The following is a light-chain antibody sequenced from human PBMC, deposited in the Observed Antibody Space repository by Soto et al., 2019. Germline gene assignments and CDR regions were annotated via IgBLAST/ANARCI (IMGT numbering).Light chain of an antibody. CDR3: CSYAVSRSYV. J-gene: IGLJ1*01. CDR1: SSDVGNYNL. Sequence: QSVLTQPASVSGSPGQSITISCTGTSSDVGNYNLVSWYQQHPGKAPKLMIYEGSKRPSGVSNRFSGSKSGNTASLTISGLQADDAADYYCCSYAVSRSYVFGTGTKVTVL. CDR2: EGS. V-gene: IGLV2-23*01.